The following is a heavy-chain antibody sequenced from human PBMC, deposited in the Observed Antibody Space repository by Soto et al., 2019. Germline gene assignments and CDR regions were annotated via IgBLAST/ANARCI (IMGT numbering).Heavy chain of an antibody. Sequence: EALNLTCADSGESFSRNVWWTGVHQPPGKGLEWSGEAYHTRDTYFNPYLRSRVAMSVDKSTNEFSLQVTSVSAADTAIYYCARKAWVRFDYWGQGALVTVSS. J-gene: IGHJ4*02. V-gene: IGHV4-4*02. D-gene: IGHD7-27*01. CDR1: GESFSRNVW. CDR2: AYHTRDT. CDR3: ARKAWVRFDY.